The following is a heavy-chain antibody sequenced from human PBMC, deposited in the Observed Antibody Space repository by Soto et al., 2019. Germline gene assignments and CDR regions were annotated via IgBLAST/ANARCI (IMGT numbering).Heavy chain of an antibody. CDR1: GGSISGYY. CDR3: ARDFDAANAFDI. Sequence: PSETLSLTCTVSGGSISGYYWSWIRQPPGKGLEWIGYISYIGSTSYNPSLKSRVTISVDTSKNQFSLKLSSVTAADTAVYYCARDFDAANAFDIWGQGTMVTVSS. CDR2: ISYIGST. J-gene: IGHJ3*02. D-gene: IGHD3-9*01. V-gene: IGHV4-59*01.